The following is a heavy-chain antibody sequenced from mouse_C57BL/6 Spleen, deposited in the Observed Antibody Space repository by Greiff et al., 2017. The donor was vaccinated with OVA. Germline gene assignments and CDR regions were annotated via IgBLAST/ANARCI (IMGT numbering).Heavy chain of an antibody. CDR2: ISGGGGNT. J-gene: IGHJ2*01. CDR3: ARHDYYGSSYLDY. D-gene: IGHD1-1*01. CDR1: GFTFSSYT. Sequence: EVKVVESGGGLVKPGGSLKLSCAASGFTFSSYTMSWVRQTPEKRLEWVATISGGGGNTYYPDSVKGRFTISRDNAKNTLYLQMSSLRSEDTALYYCARHDYYGSSYLDYWGQGTTLTVSS. V-gene: IGHV5-9*01.